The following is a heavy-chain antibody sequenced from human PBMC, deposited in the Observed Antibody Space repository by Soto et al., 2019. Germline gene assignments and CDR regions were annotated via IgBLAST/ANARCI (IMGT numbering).Heavy chain of an antibody. J-gene: IGHJ4*02. CDR1: GYTFTSYY. V-gene: IGHV1-46*01. CDR3: ARDMPFGYDYGGFDY. Sequence: QVQLVQSGAEVKKAGASVKVSCKASGYTFTSYYMHWVRQAPGQGLEWMGIINPSGGSTSYAQKFNGRVTMTMDTSAITDYMELSSLRSEGTAVYYCARDMPFGYDYGGFDYWGQGTLVTVSS. D-gene: IGHD5-12*01. CDR2: INPSGGST.